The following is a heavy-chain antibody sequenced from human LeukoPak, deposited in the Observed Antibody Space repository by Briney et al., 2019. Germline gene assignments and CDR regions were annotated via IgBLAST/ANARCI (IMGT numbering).Heavy chain of an antibody. V-gene: IGHV4-61*02. Sequence: PSQTLSLTCTVSGGSISSGSYYWSWLRQPAGKGLEWFGRIYTSASTNYNPSLKSRVTISVDTSKNQFSLKLSSVTAADTAVYYCARDGIAAAGTDFDYWGQGTLVTVS. J-gene: IGHJ4*02. CDR3: ARDGIAAAGTDFDY. CDR2: IYTSAST. D-gene: IGHD6-13*01. CDR1: GGSISSGSYY.